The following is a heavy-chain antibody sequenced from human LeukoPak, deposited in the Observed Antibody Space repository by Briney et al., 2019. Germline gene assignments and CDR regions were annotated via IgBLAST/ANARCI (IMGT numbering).Heavy chain of an antibody. V-gene: IGHV4-39*01. CDR3: AKISRTSYR. CDR1: GGSISSSSYY. Sequence: PSETLSLTCTVSGGSISSSSYYWGWIRQPPGKGLEWIGSIYYSGSTYYNPSLKSRVTISVDTSKNQFSLKLSSVTAADTAVYYCAKISRTSYRWGQGTLVTVPS. J-gene: IGHJ4*02. D-gene: IGHD3-16*02. CDR2: IYYSGST.